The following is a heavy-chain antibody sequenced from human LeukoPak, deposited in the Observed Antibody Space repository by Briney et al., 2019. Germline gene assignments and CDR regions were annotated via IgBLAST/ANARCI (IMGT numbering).Heavy chain of an antibody. CDR1: GYSFTSYW. J-gene: IGHJ4*02. V-gene: IGHV5-51*01. CDR2: IYPGDSDT. Sequence: GESLKISCKGSGYSFTSYWIAWVRQMPGKGLEWIGIIYPGDSDTRYSPSFQGQVTISADKSIRTAYLRWSSLKASDTAMYYCARQGAQGSSWYRYCDYWGQGTLVTVSS. CDR3: ARQGAQGSSWYRYCDY. D-gene: IGHD6-13*01.